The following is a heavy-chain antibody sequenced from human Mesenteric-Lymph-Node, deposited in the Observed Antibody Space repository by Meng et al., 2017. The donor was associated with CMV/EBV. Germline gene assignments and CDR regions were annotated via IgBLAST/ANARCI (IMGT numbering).Heavy chain of an antibody. CDR3: ATPPRNYNSNWYTYSFAY. Sequence: GESLKISCAASGFTVSSNEMSWVRQAPGKGLEWVSSISGGSTYYADSRKGRFTISRDNSQNTLDLQMNSLRAEDTAVYYCATPPRNYNSNWYTYSFAYWGQGTLVTVSS. V-gene: IGHV3-38-3*01. D-gene: IGHD6-13*01. CDR2: ISGGST. J-gene: IGHJ4*02. CDR1: GFTVSSNE.